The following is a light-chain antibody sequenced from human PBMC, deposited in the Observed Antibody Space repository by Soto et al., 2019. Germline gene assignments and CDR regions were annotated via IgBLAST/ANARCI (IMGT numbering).Light chain of an antibody. Sequence: EIVMTQSPDTLSVSPGERATLSCRASQSVSSHLAWYQQKPGQAPRLLIYAASTRATGIPARFSGSGSGADFTLTISSLQSEEFAVYYWQQYNNRQRTFGQGTKLEIK. V-gene: IGKV3-15*01. CDR1: QSVSSH. J-gene: IGKJ2*01. CDR3: QQYNNRQRT. CDR2: AAS.